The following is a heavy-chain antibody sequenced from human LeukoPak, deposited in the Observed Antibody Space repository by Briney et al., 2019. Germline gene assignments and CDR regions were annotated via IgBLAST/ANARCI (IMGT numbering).Heavy chain of an antibody. V-gene: IGHV3-21*01. CDR1: GFTFNTVN. Sequence: GGSLRLSCAASGFTFNTVNMNWVRQAPGKGLEWVSSITSGGDYIYYAASVKGRFTTSRDNAKNSLSLQLNSLRVEDTAVYYCARGHYDVLAASYKWTPDYWGQGTLVTVSS. CDR2: ITSGGDYI. D-gene: IGHD3-9*01. J-gene: IGHJ4*02. CDR3: ARGHYDVLAASYKWTPDY.